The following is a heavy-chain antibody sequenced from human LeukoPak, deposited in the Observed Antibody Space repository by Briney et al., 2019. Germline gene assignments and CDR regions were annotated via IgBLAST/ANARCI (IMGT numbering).Heavy chain of an antibody. CDR3: AKAGCSGGSCYSGY. J-gene: IGHJ4*02. D-gene: IGHD2-15*01. V-gene: IGHV3-64D*06. CDR2: ITGSGGST. Sequence: GGSLRLSCSASGFTFSTYFMHWVRQAPGKGLECVSAITGSGGSTYYADSVKGRFTISRDNSKNTLYLQMSSLRAEDTAVYYCAKAGCSGGSCYSGYWGQGTLVTVSS. CDR1: GFTFSTYF.